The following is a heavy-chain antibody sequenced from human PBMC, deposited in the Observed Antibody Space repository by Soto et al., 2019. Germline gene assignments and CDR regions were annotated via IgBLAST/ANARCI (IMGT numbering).Heavy chain of an antibody. D-gene: IGHD3-9*01. CDR1: GGSISSGGYY. J-gene: IGHJ5*02. CDR3: ARAPRPYYDILTGYYWGGPSTNWFDP. V-gene: IGHV4-31*03. CDR2: IFYSGST. Sequence: PSETLSLTCTVSGGSISSGGYYWSWIRQHPGKGLEWIGYIFYSGSTYYNPSLKSRVTISVDTSKNQFSLKLSSVTAADTAVYYCARAPRPYYDILTGYYWGGPSTNWFDPWGQGTLVTGSS.